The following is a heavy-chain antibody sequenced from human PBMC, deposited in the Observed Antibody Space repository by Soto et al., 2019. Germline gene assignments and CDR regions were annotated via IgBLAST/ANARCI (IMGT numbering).Heavy chain of an antibody. CDR1: GYSFSSYW. CDR2: IYPDDSDA. CDR3: AGIGVGIVSAHDAFDI. D-gene: IGHD3-22*01. Sequence: PGESLKISCKGSGYSFSSYWIAWVRQMPRKGLEWMGIIYPDDSDARYSPSFQGQVTISADKSISTAYLQWNRLKASDTAMYYCAGIGVGIVSAHDAFDIWGQGTMVTVSS. J-gene: IGHJ3*02. V-gene: IGHV5-51*01.